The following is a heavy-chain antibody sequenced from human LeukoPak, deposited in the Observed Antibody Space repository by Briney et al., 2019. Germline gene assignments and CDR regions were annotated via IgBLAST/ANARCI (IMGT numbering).Heavy chain of an antibody. V-gene: IGHV4-59*08. CDR2: IHYSGST. CDR1: GGSISSYY. Sequence: SETLSLTCTVSGGSISSYYWNWIRQPPGKGLEWVGYIHYSGSTKYNPSLKSRVTISVDTSKNQFSLKLSSVTAADTAVYYCARWYSSGWAFDYWGQGTLVTVSS. D-gene: IGHD6-19*01. J-gene: IGHJ4*02. CDR3: ARWYSSGWAFDY.